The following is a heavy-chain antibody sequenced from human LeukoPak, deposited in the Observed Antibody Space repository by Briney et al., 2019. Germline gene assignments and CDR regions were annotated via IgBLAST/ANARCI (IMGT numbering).Heavy chain of an antibody. J-gene: IGHJ4*02. Sequence: SETLSLTCAVYGGCFSPYYWSWIRQPPGKGLEWIGEINHSGSTNYNPSLKSRVTISVDTSKNQFSLRLSSVTAADTAVHYCARGGFYCGGDCYVDYWGQGTLVTVSS. D-gene: IGHD2-21*02. V-gene: IGHV4-34*01. CDR2: INHSGST. CDR1: GGCFSPYY. CDR3: ARGGFYCGGDCYVDY.